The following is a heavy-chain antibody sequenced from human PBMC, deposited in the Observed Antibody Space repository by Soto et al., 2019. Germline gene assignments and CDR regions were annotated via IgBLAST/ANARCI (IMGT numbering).Heavy chain of an antibody. V-gene: IGHV4-39*07. CDR1: GTSISSSDYY. CDR2: IYYTGST. J-gene: IGHJ4*02. D-gene: IGHD1-26*01. Sequence: SETLSLTCTVSGTSISSSDYYWGWIRQPPGKGLEWITSIYYTGSTYYNPSLKSRVTISVDTSKNQLSLKLSSVTAADTAVYYCAREQTGGLLFDNWGQGTLVTVSS. CDR3: AREQTGGLLFDN.